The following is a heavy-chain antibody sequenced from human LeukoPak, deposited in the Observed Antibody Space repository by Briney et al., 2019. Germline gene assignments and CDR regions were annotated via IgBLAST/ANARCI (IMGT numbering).Heavy chain of an antibody. Sequence: PGGSLRLSCAASGFTFSSYPMSWVRQAPGKGLEWVSGIVGSGDSTYYADSVKGRFTISRDTSKNTLYLQMHSLRAEDTAVYYCAKDQRPDSGYDIDYWGQGTLVTVSS. CDR1: GFTFSSYP. D-gene: IGHD5-12*01. J-gene: IGHJ4*02. CDR2: IVGSGDST. CDR3: AKDQRPDSGYDIDY. V-gene: IGHV3-23*01.